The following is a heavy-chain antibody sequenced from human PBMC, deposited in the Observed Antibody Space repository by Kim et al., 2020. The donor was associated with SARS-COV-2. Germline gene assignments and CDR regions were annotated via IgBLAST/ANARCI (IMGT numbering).Heavy chain of an antibody. Sequence: KSRVTISVDTSKNQFSLKLSSVTAADTAVYYCARDVSGYSYGYVQGWFDPWGQGTLVTVSS. V-gene: IGHV4-59*01. J-gene: IGHJ5*02. CDR3: ARDVSGYSYGYVQGWFDP. D-gene: IGHD5-18*01.